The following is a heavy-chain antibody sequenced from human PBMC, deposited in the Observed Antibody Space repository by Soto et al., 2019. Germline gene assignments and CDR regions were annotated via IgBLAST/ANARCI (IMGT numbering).Heavy chain of an antibody. J-gene: IGHJ5*01. CDR1: GFTFSKYA. V-gene: IGHV3-23*01. CDR3: VKFFVETGGSSGWPWSLDS. Sequence: EVQLLESGGGLVQPGGSLRISCAASGFTFSKYAMSWVRQAPGKGLEWVSAISGSGTTTYSADSVRGRFTISRDNSNNMLYLQMNSPRPEDTALYYCVKFFVETGGSSGWPWSLDSWGHGTLVTVSS. CDR2: ISGSGTTT. D-gene: IGHD6-25*01.